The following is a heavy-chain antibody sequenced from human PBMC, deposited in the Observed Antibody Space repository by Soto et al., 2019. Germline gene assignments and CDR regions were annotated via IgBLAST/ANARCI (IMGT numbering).Heavy chain of an antibody. CDR2: IWYDGSNK. Sequence: LSCAASGFTFSSYGMHWVRQAPGKGLEWVAVIWYDGSNKYYADSVKGRFTISRDNSKNTLYLQMNSLRAEDTAVYYCARTRFPYYYDSSGREKTLDYWGQGTLVTVSS. D-gene: IGHD3-22*01. CDR3: ARTRFPYYYDSSGREKTLDY. CDR1: GFTFSSYG. V-gene: IGHV3-33*01. J-gene: IGHJ4*02.